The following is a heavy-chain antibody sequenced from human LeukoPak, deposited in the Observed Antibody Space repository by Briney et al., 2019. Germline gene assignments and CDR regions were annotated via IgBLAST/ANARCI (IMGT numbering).Heavy chain of an antibody. V-gene: IGHV3-23*01. Sequence: PGGSLRLSCAASGFAFSNCAMSWVRQAPGEGLEWVSAISSGGSIYYADSVKGRFTISRDNSKNTLYLQMNSLRADDTAVYYCAKWVSVYYYYMDVWGKGTTVTVSS. CDR1: GFAFSNCA. D-gene: IGHD5/OR15-5a*01. CDR2: ISSGGSI. J-gene: IGHJ6*03. CDR3: AKWVSVYYYYMDV.